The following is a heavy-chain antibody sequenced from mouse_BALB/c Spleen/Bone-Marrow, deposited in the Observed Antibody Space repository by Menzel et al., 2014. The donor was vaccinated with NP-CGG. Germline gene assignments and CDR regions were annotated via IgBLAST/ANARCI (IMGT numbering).Heavy chain of an antibody. J-gene: IGHJ4*01. V-gene: IGHV14-4*02. CDR3: SDGNFYALDY. CDR2: IDPENGDT. Sequence: EVQLQQSGAELVRSGASVKLSCTASGFNIKGYYIHWVKQRPEQGLEWIGWIDPENGDTEYAPKFQGKATMTADTSSNTAYLQLSSLTSVDTAVYYCSDGNFYALDYWGQGTSVTVSS. D-gene: IGHD2-1*01. CDR1: GFNIKGYY.